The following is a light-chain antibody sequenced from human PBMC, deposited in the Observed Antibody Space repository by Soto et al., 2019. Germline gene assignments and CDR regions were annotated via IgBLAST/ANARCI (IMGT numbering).Light chain of an antibody. CDR2: SAS. V-gene: IGKV1-27*01. Sequence: DLQMTQSPFPLSASLGDKVTITFRASQDIAHYLAWYQQKPGKVPQVLISSASTLQSGVSSRFSGSGSGTDFTLTINSLQPEDVATYYCQRYNSAPITFGQGTRLENK. CDR1: QDIAHY. CDR3: QRYNSAPIT. J-gene: IGKJ5*01.